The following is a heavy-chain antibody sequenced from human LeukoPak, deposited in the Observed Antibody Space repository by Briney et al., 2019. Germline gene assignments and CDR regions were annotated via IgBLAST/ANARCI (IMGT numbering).Heavy chain of an antibody. D-gene: IGHD6-13*01. V-gene: IGHV5-10-1*01. CDR1: GYSFTSYW. Sequence: GESLKISCKGSGYSFTSYWISWVRQMPGKGLEWMGRIDPSDSYTNYSPSFQGHVTISADKSISTVYLQWSSLKASDTAMYYCARHQAAAGTDYYYGMDVWGQGTTVTVSS. CDR2: IDPSDSYT. J-gene: IGHJ6*02. CDR3: ARHQAAAGTDYYYGMDV.